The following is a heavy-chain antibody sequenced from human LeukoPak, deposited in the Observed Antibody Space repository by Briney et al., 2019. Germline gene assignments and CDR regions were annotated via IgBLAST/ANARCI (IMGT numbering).Heavy chain of an antibody. CDR1: GFTFSSYS. V-gene: IGHV3-21*01. D-gene: IGHD2-15*01. J-gene: IGHJ6*02. CDR3: ARDIVVVVAARNYYYYGMDV. CDR2: ISSSSSYI. Sequence: GGSLRLSCAAAGFTFSSYSMNWVRQARGKGLEWVSSISSSSSYIYYADSVKGRFTISRDNAKNSLYLQMNSLRAEDTAVYYCARDIVVVVAARNYYYYGMDVWGQGTTVTVSS.